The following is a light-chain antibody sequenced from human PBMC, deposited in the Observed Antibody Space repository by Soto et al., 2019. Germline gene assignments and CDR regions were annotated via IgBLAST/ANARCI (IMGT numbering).Light chain of an antibody. J-gene: IGKJ4*01. V-gene: IGKV3-20*01. CDR3: QQYGSPPSLT. Sequence: EIVLTQSPGTLSLSPGERVTLSCRASQSVSGSYLAWYQQKPGQAPRLLINGASSRATGIPDRFSGSGSGTDFTLTISRLVPEDFAVYYCQQYGSPPSLTFGGGTKVEIK. CDR2: GAS. CDR1: QSVSGSY.